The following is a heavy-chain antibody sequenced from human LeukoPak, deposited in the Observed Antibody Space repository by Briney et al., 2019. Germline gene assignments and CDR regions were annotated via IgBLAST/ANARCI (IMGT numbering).Heavy chain of an antibody. J-gene: IGHJ6*02. V-gene: IGHV1-69*06. CDR2: IIPIFGTA. Sequence: AVKVSCKASGGTFSSYAISWVRQAPGQGPEWMGGIIPIFGTANYAQKFQSRVTITADKSTSTAYMELSSLRSEDTAVYYCARRSAFEDFGMDVWGQGTTVTVSS. CDR1: GGTFSSYA. D-gene: IGHD3-9*01. CDR3: ARRSAFEDFGMDV.